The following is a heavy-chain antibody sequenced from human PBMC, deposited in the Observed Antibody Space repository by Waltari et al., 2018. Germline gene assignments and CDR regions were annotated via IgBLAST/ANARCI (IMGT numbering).Heavy chain of an antibody. J-gene: IGHJ3*01. V-gene: IGHV4-38-2*02. CDR3: ARAANHAFDL. D-gene: IGHD2-15*01. CDR2: VFQSGDT. CDR1: SITADYV. Sequence: QVQLQESGPGLVKPSETLSLTCTVSSITADYVGDWIRQPPGKGLEWIATVFQSGDTYYNPSLKSRVTISLDTSNNQLSLRVRSLTAADTALYYCARAANHAFDLWGHGTLVTVSS.